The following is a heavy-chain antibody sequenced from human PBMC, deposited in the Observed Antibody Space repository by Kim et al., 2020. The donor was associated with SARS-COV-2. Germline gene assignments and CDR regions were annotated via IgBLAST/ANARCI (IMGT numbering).Heavy chain of an antibody. V-gene: IGHV1-8*01. Sequence: AQKFQGRVTMTRNTSIITAYMELSSLRSEDTAVYYCARDLLWFGELSFDYWGQGTLVTVSS. CDR3: ARDLLWFGELSFDY. J-gene: IGHJ4*02. D-gene: IGHD3-10*01.